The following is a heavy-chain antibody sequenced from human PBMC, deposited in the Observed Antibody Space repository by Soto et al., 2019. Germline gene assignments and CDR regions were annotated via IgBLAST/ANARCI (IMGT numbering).Heavy chain of an antibody. Sequence: HPGGSLRLSCAASGFTFSSYAMSWVRQAPGKGLEWVSAISGGGGSTYYADSVKGRFTISRDNSKNTLYLQMNSLRAEDTAVYYCARGGGSYLDYWGQGPLVTVSS. V-gene: IGHV3-23*01. J-gene: IGHJ4*02. D-gene: IGHD1-26*01. CDR3: ARGGGSYLDY. CDR2: ISGGGGST. CDR1: GFTFSSYA.